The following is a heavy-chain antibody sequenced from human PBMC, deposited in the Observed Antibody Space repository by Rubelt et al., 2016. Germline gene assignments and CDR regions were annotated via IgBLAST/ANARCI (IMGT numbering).Heavy chain of an antibody. Sequence: QVQLQESGPGLVKPSQTLSLTCTVSGGSISSGGYYWSWIRQHPGKGLEWIGSIYYSGSTYYNPSLKSRVTISVDTSKNQFSLKLSSGTAADTAVYYCARVEKAVAGAFDYWGQGTLVTVSS. J-gene: IGHJ4*02. CDR2: IYYSGST. CDR3: ARVEKAVAGAFDY. CDR1: GGSISSGGYY. V-gene: IGHV4-39*07. D-gene: IGHD6-19*01.